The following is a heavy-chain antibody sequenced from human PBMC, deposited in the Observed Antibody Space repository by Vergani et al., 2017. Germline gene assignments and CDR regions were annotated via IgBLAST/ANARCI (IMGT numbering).Heavy chain of an antibody. D-gene: IGHD2-8*01. CDR3: AKGGVMGYRDYYGMDV. CDR1: GFTFSASY. Sequence: QVQLLESGGGLVKPGGSLRLSCAASGFTFSASYMSWIRQAPGKGLEWVSYISSSVSTIYYADSVKGRFTISRDNSKNTLYLQMNSRRAEDTAVYYCAKGGVMGYRDYYGMDVWGQGTTVTVSS. J-gene: IGHJ6*02. V-gene: IGHV3-11*04. CDR2: ISSSVSTI.